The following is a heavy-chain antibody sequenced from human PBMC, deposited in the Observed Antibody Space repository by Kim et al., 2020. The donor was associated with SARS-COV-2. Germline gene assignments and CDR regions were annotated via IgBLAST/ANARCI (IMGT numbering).Heavy chain of an antibody. CDR3: ARRGFGELYGYYFDY. D-gene: IGHD3-10*01. J-gene: IGHJ4*02. Sequence: PSPEGQVTISVDTSKNQFSLKLSSVTAADTAVYYCARRGFGELYGYYFDYWGQGTLVTVSS. V-gene: IGHV4-34*01.